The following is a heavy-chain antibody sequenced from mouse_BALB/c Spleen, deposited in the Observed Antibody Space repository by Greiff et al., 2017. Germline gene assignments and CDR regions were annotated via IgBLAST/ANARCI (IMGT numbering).Heavy chain of an antibody. D-gene: IGHD2-14*01. CDR1: GFSFSDFY. CDR2: SRNKANDYTT. Sequence: EVHVVESGGGLVQPGGSLRLSCATSGFSFSDFYMEWVRQPPGKRLEWIAASRNKANDYTTEYSASVKGRFIVSRDTSQSILYLQMNALRAEDTAIYYSARGTNDRSFDYWGQGTTLTVSS. CDR3: ARGTNDRSFDY. V-gene: IGHV7-1*02. J-gene: IGHJ2*01.